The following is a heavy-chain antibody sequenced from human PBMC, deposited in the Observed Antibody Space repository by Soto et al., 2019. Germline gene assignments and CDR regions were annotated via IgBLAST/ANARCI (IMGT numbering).Heavy chain of an antibody. CDR2: ISNSSSII. CDR3: ARGVPAAMSYFQY. D-gene: IGHD2-2*01. Sequence: GSLRLSCAASGFTFSSYSMNWVRQAPGKGLEWVSYISNSSSIIYYADSVKGRFTISRDNAKNSLYLQMNSLRAEDTAIYYCARGVPAAMSYFQYWGQGT. V-gene: IGHV3-48*01. CDR1: GFTFSSYS. J-gene: IGHJ1*01.